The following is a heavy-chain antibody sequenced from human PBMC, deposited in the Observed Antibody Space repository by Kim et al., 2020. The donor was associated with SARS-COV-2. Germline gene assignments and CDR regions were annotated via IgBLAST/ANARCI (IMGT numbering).Heavy chain of an antibody. D-gene: IGHD6-6*01. J-gene: IGHJ3*02. V-gene: IGHV3-9*01. CDR1: GFTFGDFA. Sequence: GGSLRLSCAASGFTFGDFAMHWVRQVPGKGLEWVSGLSWNSGVIGYADSVKGRFTISRHNAENSLYLQMNRLRAEDTAFYYCAKDLVSSSFRAFHIWGQGTMVTVSS. CDR2: LSWNSGVI. CDR3: AKDLVSSSFRAFHI.